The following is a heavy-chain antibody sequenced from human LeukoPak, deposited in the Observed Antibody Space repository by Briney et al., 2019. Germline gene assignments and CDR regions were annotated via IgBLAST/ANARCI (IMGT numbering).Heavy chain of an antibody. CDR3: ARTGRKNDFWSGYYKTPQYYFDY. CDR1: GGSISSSSYY. CDR2: IYYSGST. Sequence: SETLSLTCTVSGGSISSSSYYWGWIRKPPGKGLEWIGSIYYSGSTYYNPSLKSRVTISVDTSKNQFSLKLSSVTAADTAVYYCARTGRKNDFWSGYYKTPQYYFDYWGQGTLVTVSS. V-gene: IGHV4-39*01. D-gene: IGHD3-3*01. J-gene: IGHJ4*02.